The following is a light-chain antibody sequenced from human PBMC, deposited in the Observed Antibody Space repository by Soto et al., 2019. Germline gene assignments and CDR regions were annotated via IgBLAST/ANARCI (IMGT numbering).Light chain of an antibody. J-gene: IGKJ2*01. CDR2: AAS. CDR1: QGISTF. CDR3: QHSYSSPT. Sequence: IQLTQSPSSLSASVGYRFTFTCRASQGISTFLAWYQQKAGKAPKPLIYAASTLQSGVSSRFSGSGSGTDFTLTISSLQPEDFATYYCQHSYSSPTFGQGTTGDIK. V-gene: IGKV1-9*01.